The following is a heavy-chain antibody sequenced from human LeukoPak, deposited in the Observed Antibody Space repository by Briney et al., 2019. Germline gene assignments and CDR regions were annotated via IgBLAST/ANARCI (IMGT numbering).Heavy chain of an antibody. CDR2: INHSEST. J-gene: IGHJ5*01. V-gene: IGHV4-34*01. CDR3: ARVRRIGASLGWFDS. D-gene: IGHD5-12*01. Sequence: SETLSLTCAVYGGSFSGYYWSCIRQPPGKGLEWMGEINHSESTYYNPSLKSRVTISVDTSKNQFSLKLSSVTAADTAVYYCARVRRIGASLGWFDSWGQGTLVTVSS. CDR1: GGSFSGYY.